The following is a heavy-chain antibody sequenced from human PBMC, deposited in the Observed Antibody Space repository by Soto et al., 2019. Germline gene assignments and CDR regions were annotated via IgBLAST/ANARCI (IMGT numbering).Heavy chain of an antibody. CDR3: AKDPFYEDY. V-gene: IGHV3-30*18. CDR2: ITYDGSSK. D-gene: IGHD3-22*01. CDR1: GFTFSSYA. Sequence: GESLKISCAASGFTFSSYAMSWVRQAPGKGLEWVSVITYDGSSKYYADSVKGRFTISRDNSKNTLYLQMNSLRAEDTAVYYCAKDPFYEDYWGQGTLVTVSS. J-gene: IGHJ4*02.